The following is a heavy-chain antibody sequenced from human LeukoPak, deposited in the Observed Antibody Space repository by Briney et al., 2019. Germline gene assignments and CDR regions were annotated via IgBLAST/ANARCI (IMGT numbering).Heavy chain of an antibody. D-gene: IGHD1-26*01. CDR2: ISSSSSTI. Sequence: GGSLRLSCAASGFTLSSYSMNWVRQAPGKGLEWVSYISSSSSTIYYADSVKGRFTISRDNAKNSLYLQMNSLRDEDTAVYYCARDQLRDSGSYYGHAWGQGTLVTVSS. CDR1: GFTLSSYS. J-gene: IGHJ4*02. CDR3: ARDQLRDSGSYYGHA. V-gene: IGHV3-48*02.